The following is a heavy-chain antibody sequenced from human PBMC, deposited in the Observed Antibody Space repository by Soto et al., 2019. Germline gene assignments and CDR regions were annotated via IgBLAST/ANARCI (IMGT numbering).Heavy chain of an antibody. Sequence: QVQLQESGPGLVKPSQTLSLTCTVSGCSISSGGYYWSWIRQHPGKGLEWMGYIYYTGSAFYNPSLNSRLSISVDTSKNQFSLRLSSVTAADTAVYYCARSIVGGNSRQGLGYWGQGTLVTVPS. D-gene: IGHD1-26*01. CDR2: IYYTGSA. CDR1: GCSISSGGYY. J-gene: IGHJ4*02. CDR3: ARSIVGGNSRQGLGY. V-gene: IGHV4-31*03.